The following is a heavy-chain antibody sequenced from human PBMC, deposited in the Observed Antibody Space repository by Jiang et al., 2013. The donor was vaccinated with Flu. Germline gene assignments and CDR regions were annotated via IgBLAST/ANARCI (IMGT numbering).Heavy chain of an antibody. D-gene: IGHD6-6*01. V-gene: IGHV1-69*04. CDR3: ARDRPLETDYSSSGVFDI. CDR2: IIPILGMP. Sequence: GAEVKKPGSSVKASCKASGGTFSSYVFSWVRQAPGQGLEWMGGIIPILGMPNYAQKFQDRVTISADTPTNTTYMELSSLRSEDTAVYYCARDRPLETDYSSSGVFDIWGQGTMVTVSS. CDR1: GGTFSSYV. J-gene: IGHJ3*02.